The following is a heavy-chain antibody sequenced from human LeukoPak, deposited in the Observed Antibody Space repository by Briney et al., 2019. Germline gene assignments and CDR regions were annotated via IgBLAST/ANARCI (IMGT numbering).Heavy chain of an antibody. Sequence: ASVKVSCKASGYTFTSYYMHWVRQAPGQGLEWMGIINPSGGSTGYAQKSQGRVTMTRDMSTSTDYMELSSLRSEDTAIYYCARDNSVGDNAWWFDPWGQGTLVTVSS. CDR1: GYTFTSYY. CDR2: INPSGGST. V-gene: IGHV1-46*01. CDR3: ARDNSVGDNAWWFDP. J-gene: IGHJ5*02. D-gene: IGHD1-26*01.